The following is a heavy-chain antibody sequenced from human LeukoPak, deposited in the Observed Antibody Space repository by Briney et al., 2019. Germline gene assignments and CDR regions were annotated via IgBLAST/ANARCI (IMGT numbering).Heavy chain of an antibody. Sequence: GASVKVSCKASGGTFSSYAISWVRQAPGQGLEWMGGIIPIFGTANYAQKFQGRVTITTDESTSTAYMELSSLRSEDTAVYYCARARGDIVATITYYYYMDVWGKGTTVTVSS. CDR2: IIPIFGTA. J-gene: IGHJ6*03. CDR1: GGTFSSYA. CDR3: ARARGDIVATITYYYYMDV. V-gene: IGHV1-69*05. D-gene: IGHD5-12*01.